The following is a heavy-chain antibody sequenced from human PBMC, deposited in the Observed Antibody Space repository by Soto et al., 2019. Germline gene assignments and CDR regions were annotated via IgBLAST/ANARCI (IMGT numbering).Heavy chain of an antibody. D-gene: IGHD6-19*01. CDR1: GGTFSSYA. CDR2: IIPIFGTA. CDR3: ARDPSAGYSSGLNWFDP. V-gene: IGHV1-69*13. Sequence: SVKVSCKASGGTFSSYAISWVRQAPGQGLEWMGGIIPIFGTANYAQKFQGRVTITADESTSTAYMELSSLRSEDTAVYYCARDPSAGYSSGLNWFDPWGQGTLVTVS. J-gene: IGHJ5*02.